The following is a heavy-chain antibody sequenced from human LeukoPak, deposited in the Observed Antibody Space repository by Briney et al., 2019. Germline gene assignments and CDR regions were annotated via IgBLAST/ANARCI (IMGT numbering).Heavy chain of an antibody. V-gene: IGHV3-74*01. CDR1: GFTFSSYW. D-gene: IGHD6-13*01. J-gene: IGHJ4*02. CDR2: INSDGSST. Sequence: GGSLRLSCAASGFTFSSYWMHWVRQAPGKGLVWVSRINSDGSSTSYADSVRGRFTISRDNAKNTLYLQMNSLRAEDTAVYYCAKVAPGIAAAGTNYFDYWGQGTLVTVSS. CDR3: AKVAPGIAAAGTNYFDY.